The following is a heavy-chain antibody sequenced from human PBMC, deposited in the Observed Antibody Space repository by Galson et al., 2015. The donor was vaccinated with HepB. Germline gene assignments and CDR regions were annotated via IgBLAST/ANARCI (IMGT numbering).Heavy chain of an antibody. CDR1: GFTFSDYY. Sequence: SLRLSCAASGFTFSDYYMSWIRQAPGKGLEWVSYISSSSSYTHYADSVKGRFTISRDNAKNSLYLQMNSLRAEDTAVYYCASRPYGGKGWYFDLWGRGTLVTVSS. J-gene: IGHJ2*01. V-gene: IGHV3-11*06. D-gene: IGHD4-23*01. CDR3: ASRPYGGKGWYFDL. CDR2: ISSSSSYT.